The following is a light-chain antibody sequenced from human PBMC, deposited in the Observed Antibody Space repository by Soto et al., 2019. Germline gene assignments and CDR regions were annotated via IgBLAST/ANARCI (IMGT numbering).Light chain of an antibody. CDR1: QTFSNSF. CDR3: QQYGTSEII. CDR2: GAS. V-gene: IGKV3-20*01. J-gene: IGKJ5*01. Sequence: EIVLTQSPGTLSLSPGERATLSCRASQTFSNSFLSWFQQIPGQAPRLLIYGASMRATGIPDRFSGSGSGTDFTLTISRLETEDFAVFYCQQYGTSEIIFGQGTRLEIK.